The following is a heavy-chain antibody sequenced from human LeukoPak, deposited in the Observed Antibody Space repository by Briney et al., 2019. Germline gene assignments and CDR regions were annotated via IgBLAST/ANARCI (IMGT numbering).Heavy chain of an antibody. J-gene: IGHJ1*01. D-gene: IGHD3-22*01. Sequence: GSLRLSCAASGFTFSSYAMSWVRQPPGKGLEWIGEIYHSGSTNYNPSLKSRVTISVDTSKNQFSLKLSSVTAADTAVYYCARGNSYYDTSGYFPWESFQHWGQGTLVTVSS. CDR1: GFTFSSYAM. V-gene: IGHV4-4*02. CDR3: ARGNSYYDTSGYFPWESFQH. CDR2: IYHSGST.